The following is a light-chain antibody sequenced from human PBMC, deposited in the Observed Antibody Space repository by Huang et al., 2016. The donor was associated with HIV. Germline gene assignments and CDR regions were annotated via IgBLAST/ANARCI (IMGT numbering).Light chain of an antibody. CDR1: QSVSSSY. V-gene: IGKV3-20*01. J-gene: IGKJ4*01. CDR2: GAS. CDR3: QQYGSSPRT. Sequence: IVLTQSPGTLSLSPGERATLSCRASQSVSSSYLAWYQQTPGQAPRLLIYGASSRATGIPDRFSGSGSGTDFTLTISRLQPEDFAVYYCQQYGSSPRTFGGGTQVEIK.